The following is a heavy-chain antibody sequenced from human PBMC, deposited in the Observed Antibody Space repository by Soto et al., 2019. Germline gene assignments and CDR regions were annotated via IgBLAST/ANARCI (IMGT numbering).Heavy chain of an antibody. CDR3: AKDPGKYYYDTSGYLPDDS. CDR2: ISSDGTNT. Sequence: VGSLRLSCAASGFTFNSFGMHWVRQAPGKGLDWLAIISSDGTNTFYADSVKGRFTISRDNSKNTLYLQMNSLRAEDTAVYYCAKDPGKYYYDTSGYLPDDSWGRGTLVTVSS. J-gene: IGHJ4*02. V-gene: IGHV3-30*18. D-gene: IGHD3-22*01. CDR1: GFTFNSFG.